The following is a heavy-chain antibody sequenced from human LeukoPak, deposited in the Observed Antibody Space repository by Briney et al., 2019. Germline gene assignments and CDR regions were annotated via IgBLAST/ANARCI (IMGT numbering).Heavy chain of an antibody. V-gene: IGHV1-46*03. D-gene: IGHD2-21*02. J-gene: IGHJ4*02. CDR2: INPSGGST. CDR1: GYTFTSYY. CDR3: PMRGGTVTALDY. Sequence: ASVKVSCKASGYTFTSYYMHWVRQAPGQGREWMGIINPSGGSTSYAQKFQGRVTMTRDTSTSTVHMQLSRLRSDDTAVSYFPMRGGTVTALDYWGQGTLVTVSS.